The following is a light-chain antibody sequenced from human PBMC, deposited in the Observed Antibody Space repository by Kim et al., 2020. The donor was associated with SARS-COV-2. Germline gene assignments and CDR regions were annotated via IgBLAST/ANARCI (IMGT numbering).Light chain of an antibody. V-gene: IGLV3-1*01. CDR2: QDS. CDR1: KLGDKY. Sequence: SYELTQPPSVSVSPGQTASITCSGDKLGDKYACWYQQKPGQSPVLVLYQDSKRPSGIPERFSGSNSGNTATLTISGTQAMDKADYYCQAWDSSTVVFGGGTKLTVL. CDR3: QAWDSSTVV. J-gene: IGLJ2*01.